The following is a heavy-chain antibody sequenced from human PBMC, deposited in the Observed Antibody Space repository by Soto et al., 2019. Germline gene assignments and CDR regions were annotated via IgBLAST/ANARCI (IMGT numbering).Heavy chain of an antibody. CDR2: IWYDGSNK. CDR1: GFTFSSYG. D-gene: IGHD4-17*01. Sequence: QVQLVESGGGVVQPGRSLRLSCAASGFTFSSYGMHWVRQAPGKGLEWVAVIWYDGSNKYYADSVKGRFTISRDNSKNTLYLQMSRLRADDTAVYYCAREQGPYGGAADYGMAVWGQGTTVTVSS. V-gene: IGHV3-33*01. CDR3: AREQGPYGGAADYGMAV. J-gene: IGHJ6*02.